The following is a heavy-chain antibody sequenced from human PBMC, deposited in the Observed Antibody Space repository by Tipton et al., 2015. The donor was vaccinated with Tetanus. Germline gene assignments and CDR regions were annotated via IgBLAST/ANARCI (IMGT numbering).Heavy chain of an antibody. V-gene: IGHV4-30-4*01. J-gene: IGHJ6*02. Sequence: TLSLTCTVSGGSISSADYYWSWIRQPPGKGLEWIGYVSDSGSTYSNPSLRSRIIISVDTSKNQFSLILSSVTAADTAVYYCARAAPSGSSCVRYYSMDVWGQGTTVVVSS. CDR1: GGSISSADYY. CDR3: ARAAPSGSSCVRYYSMDV. D-gene: IGHD3-22*01. CDR2: VSDSGST.